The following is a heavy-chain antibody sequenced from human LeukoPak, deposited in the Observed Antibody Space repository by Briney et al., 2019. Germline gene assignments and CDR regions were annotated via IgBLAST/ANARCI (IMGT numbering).Heavy chain of an antibody. J-gene: IGHJ4*02. CDR3: ASDRGFELPFDY. V-gene: IGHV1-18*01. CDR1: GYTFTIYG. Sequence: ASVKVSCKASGYTFTIYGISWVRQAPGQGLEWMGWISAYNGNTNYAQKLQGRVTMTTDTSTSTAYMELRSLRSDDTAVYYCASDRGFELPFDYWGQGTLVTVSS. CDR2: ISAYNGNT. D-gene: IGHD3-9*01.